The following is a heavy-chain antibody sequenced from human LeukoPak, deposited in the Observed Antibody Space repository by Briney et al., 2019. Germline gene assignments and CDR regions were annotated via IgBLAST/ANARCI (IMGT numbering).Heavy chain of an antibody. D-gene: IGHD5-12*01. V-gene: IGHV3-64*04. Sequence: GGSLRLSCSASGFTFSNYAMHWVRQAPGKGLEYVSAISSNGGSTYYAESVKGRFTISRDNAKNSLYLQMNSLRVEDTAVYHCARGGLYGYDVFDYWGQGTLVTVSS. CDR1: GFTFSNYA. J-gene: IGHJ4*02. CDR2: ISSNGGST. CDR3: ARGGLYGYDVFDY.